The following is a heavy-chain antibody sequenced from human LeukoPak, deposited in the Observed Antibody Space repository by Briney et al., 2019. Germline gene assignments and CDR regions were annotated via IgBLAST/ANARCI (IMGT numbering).Heavy chain of an antibody. CDR1: GYTFTSYG. CDR3: ARDRGIVVVVADY. J-gene: IGHJ4*02. D-gene: IGHD2-15*01. CDR2: ISAYNDDT. V-gene: IGHV1-18*01. Sequence: GASVKVSCKASGYTFTSYGITWVRQALGQGLEWMGWISAYNDDTNYAQKLQGRVTMTTDTSTSTAYMELRSLRSDDTAVYYCARDRGIVVVVADYWGQGTLVTVSS.